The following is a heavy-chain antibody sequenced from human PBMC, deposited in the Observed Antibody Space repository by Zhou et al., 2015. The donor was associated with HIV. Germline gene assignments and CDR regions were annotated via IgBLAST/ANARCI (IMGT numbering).Heavy chain of an antibody. Sequence: QVQLVQSGAEVKKPGSSVKVSCKASGGTFITSSIKWVRQAPGQGLEWMGGIIPVFGKTDHAPKFQGRVFFTADESTTTAYMELNTVSSEDTAVYYCATVASYRSNGGYFFNNWGQGTLVTVSS. V-gene: IGHV1-69*01. CDR2: IIPVFGKT. CDR1: GGTFITSS. CDR3: ATVASYRSNGGYFFNN. D-gene: IGHD6-13*01. J-gene: IGHJ4*02.